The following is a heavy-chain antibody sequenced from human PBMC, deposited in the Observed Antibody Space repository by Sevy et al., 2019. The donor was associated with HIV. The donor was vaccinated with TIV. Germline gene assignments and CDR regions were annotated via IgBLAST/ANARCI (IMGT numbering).Heavy chain of an antibody. CDR1: DGSISSGYW. V-gene: IGHV4-4*02. CDR2: VYHSGTT. J-gene: IGHJ4*02. D-gene: IGHD1-1*01. Sequence: SENLSLTCAASDGSISSGYWWSWVRQPPGKGLEWIGEVYHSGTTNYNPSLKSRVTISVDKSKNQCSLKLTSVTAADTAVYYCARVPVQLERPYYFDYWGQGTLVTVSS. CDR3: ARVPVQLERPYYFDY.